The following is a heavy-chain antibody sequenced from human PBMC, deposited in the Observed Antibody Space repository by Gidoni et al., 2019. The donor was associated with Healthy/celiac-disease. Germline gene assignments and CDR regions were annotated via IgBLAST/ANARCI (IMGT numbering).Heavy chain of an antibody. V-gene: IGHV3-23*01. J-gene: IGHJ5*02. CDR2: IRGSGGST. D-gene: IGHD6-19*01. CDR3: AKLGTSSGRGWFDP. Sequence: EVQLLESGGGLVQPGGSLRLSCAASGFTFSSYAMSCVLQAPGKGLGWGSAIRGSGGSTYYADSVKGRFTISRDNSKNTLYLQMNSLRAEDTAVYYCAKLGTSSGRGWFDPWGQGTLVTVSS. CDR1: GFTFSSYA.